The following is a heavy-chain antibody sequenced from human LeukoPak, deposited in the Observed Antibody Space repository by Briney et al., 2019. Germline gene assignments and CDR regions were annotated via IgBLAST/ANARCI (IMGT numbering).Heavy chain of an antibody. D-gene: IGHD6-13*01. CDR3: ARIGYSSSSFDY. Sequence: PGGSLRLSCAASGFSFSIYWMSWVRQAPGKGLEWVANIKQDGSEKDYVDSLKGRFTISRDNAKNSVYLQMNSLRAEDTAVYYCARIGYSSSSFDYWGQGTLVTVSS. CDR2: IKQDGSEK. CDR1: GFSFSIYW. V-gene: IGHV3-7*01. J-gene: IGHJ4*02.